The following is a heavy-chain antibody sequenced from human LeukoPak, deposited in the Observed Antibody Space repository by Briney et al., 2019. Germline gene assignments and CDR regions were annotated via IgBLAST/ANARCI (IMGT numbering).Heavy chain of an antibody. V-gene: IGHV4-59*02. CDR3: TRGHWGLQS. D-gene: IGHD7-27*01. Sequence: SETLSLTCTVSGASVTNYYWSWIRQSPGKGLEWISYIHHSGNSDYNPSLRSRVTTSLDTSKNQFSLNLISVTAADTAVYYCTRGHWGLQSWSQGTLVTVSS. J-gene: IGHJ5*02. CDR2: IHHSGNS. CDR1: GASVTNYY.